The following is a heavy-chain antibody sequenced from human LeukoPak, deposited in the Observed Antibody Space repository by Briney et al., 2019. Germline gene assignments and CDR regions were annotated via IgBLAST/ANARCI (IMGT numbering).Heavy chain of an antibody. D-gene: IGHD3-22*01. V-gene: IGHV4-61*01. CDR2: IYYSGST. J-gene: IGHJ6*02. CDR3: ARAKIDYYDSSGYYGGYYYGMDV. CDR1: GGSVSSGSYY. Sequence: SETLSLTCTVSGGSVSSGSYYWGWVRQPPGRGVEWVGYIYYSGSTNYHPSLKSRVTISVDTSKIQFSLKLSSVTAADTAVYYCARAKIDYYDSSGYYGGYYYGMDVWGQGTTVTVSS.